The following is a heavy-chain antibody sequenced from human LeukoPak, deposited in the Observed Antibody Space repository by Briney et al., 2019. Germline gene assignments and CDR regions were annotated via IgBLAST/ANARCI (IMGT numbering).Heavy chain of an antibody. Sequence: PGGSLRLSCAASGFTFSDYYMSWIRQLPGKGLEWIGSIFYSGSTYYNPSLKSRVTISVDTSKNQFSLKLSSVTAADTAVYYCARGSGSWYSFGYWGQGTLVTVSS. J-gene: IGHJ4*02. CDR3: ARGSGSWYSFGY. V-gene: IGHV4-38-2*01. CDR2: IFYSGST. CDR1: GFTFSDYY. D-gene: IGHD6-13*01.